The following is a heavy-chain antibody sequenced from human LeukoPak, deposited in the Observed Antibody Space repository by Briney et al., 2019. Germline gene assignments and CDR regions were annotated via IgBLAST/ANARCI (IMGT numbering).Heavy chain of an antibody. D-gene: IGHD5-24*01. J-gene: IGHJ3*02. CDR2: MNPNSGNT. CDR1: GYTFTSYD. CDR3: ARWLQLLGAFDI. Sequence: ASVKVSCKASGYTFTSYDINWVRQATGQGLEWMGWMNPNSGNTGYAQKFQGRVTMTRNTSISTAYMELSSLRSEDTAVYYCARWLQLLGAFDIWGQGTMVTVSS. V-gene: IGHV1-8*01.